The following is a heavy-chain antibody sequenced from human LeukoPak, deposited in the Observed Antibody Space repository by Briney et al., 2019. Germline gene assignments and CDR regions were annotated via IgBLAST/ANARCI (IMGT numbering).Heavy chain of an antibody. D-gene: IGHD1-26*01. V-gene: IGHV4-59*01. CDR2: IYYSGST. Sequence: SETLSLTCTVSGGSISDYHWTWIRQSPGKTLEWIGYIYYSGSTNYNPSLKSRVTISVDTSKNQFSLKLSSVTAADTAVYYCARDLRGSYRGRFDYWGQGTLVTVSS. J-gene: IGHJ4*02. CDR3: ARDLRGSYRGRFDY. CDR1: GGSISDYH.